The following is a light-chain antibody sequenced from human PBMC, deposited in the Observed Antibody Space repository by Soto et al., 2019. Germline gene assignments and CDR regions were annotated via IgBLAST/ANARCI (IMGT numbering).Light chain of an antibody. Sequence: DIQMTQSPASLSASVRDRVTITCRASQSISSYLNWYQQKPGKARKLLIYAASSLQSGVPSRFSGSGSGTDFTLTISSLQPEDFATYYCQQSYSTPITFGQGTRLEIK. V-gene: IGKV1-39*01. CDR2: AAS. CDR1: QSISSY. CDR3: QQSYSTPIT. J-gene: IGKJ5*01.